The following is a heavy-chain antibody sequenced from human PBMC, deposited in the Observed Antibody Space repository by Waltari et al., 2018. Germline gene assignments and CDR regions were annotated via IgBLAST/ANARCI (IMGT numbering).Heavy chain of an antibody. Sequence: QVQLQESGPGLVKPSETLSLTCTVSGGSISSYYWSWIRQPPGKGLEWIWYISNSGSTNYNPSLKSRVTISVDTSKNQFSLKLSSVTAADTAMYYCARGSGWYYYWGQGTLVTVSS. J-gene: IGHJ4*02. D-gene: IGHD6-19*01. V-gene: IGHV4-59*01. CDR3: ARGSGWYYY. CDR1: GGSISSYY. CDR2: ISNSGST.